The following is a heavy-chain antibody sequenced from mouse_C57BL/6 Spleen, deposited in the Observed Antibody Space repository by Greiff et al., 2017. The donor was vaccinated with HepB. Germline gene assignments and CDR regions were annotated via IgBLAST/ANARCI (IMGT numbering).Heavy chain of an antibody. Sequence: QVQLQQSGAELVKPGASVKISCKASGYAFSSYWMNWVKQRPGKGLEWIGQIYPGDGDTNYNGKFKGKATLTADKSSSTAYMQLSSLTSEDSAVYFCARSGVVVVVSHWYFDVWGTGTTVTVSS. V-gene: IGHV1-80*01. CDR3: ARSGVVVVVSHWYFDV. D-gene: IGHD1-1*02. J-gene: IGHJ1*03. CDR1: GYAFSSYW. CDR2: IYPGDGDT.